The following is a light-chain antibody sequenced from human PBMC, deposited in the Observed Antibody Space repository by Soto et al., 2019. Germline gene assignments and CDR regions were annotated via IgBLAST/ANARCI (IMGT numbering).Light chain of an antibody. V-gene: IGKV1-39*01. Sequence: DIQMTQSPSSLSASVGDRVTITCRASQSISSYLNWYQHKPGKAPNLLIYAATTLQSGVSSRFSGSGSGTDFTLTISSLQPEDFATYYCQQSYSNPRTFGQGTKVEIK. CDR2: AAT. CDR3: QQSYSNPRT. J-gene: IGKJ1*01. CDR1: QSISSY.